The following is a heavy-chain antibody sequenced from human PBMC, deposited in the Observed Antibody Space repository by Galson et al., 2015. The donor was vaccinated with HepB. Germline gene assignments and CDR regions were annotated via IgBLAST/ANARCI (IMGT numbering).Heavy chain of an antibody. Sequence: SVKVSCKASGGTFGSYAISWVRQAPGQGLEWMGGIIPIFGTANYAQKFQGRVTITADESTSTAYMELSSLRSEDTAVYYCARGHIVVVTQFDYWGQGTLVTVSS. CDR2: IIPIFGTA. CDR3: ARGHIVVVTQFDY. D-gene: IGHD2-21*02. CDR1: GGTFGSYA. V-gene: IGHV1-69*13. J-gene: IGHJ4*02.